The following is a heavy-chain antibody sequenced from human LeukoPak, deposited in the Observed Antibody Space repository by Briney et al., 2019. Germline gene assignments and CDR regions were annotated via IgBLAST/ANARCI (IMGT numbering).Heavy chain of an antibody. CDR1: GFTFDDYG. Sequence: GGSLRLSCAASGFTFDDYGMSWVPQAPGKGLEWVSGINWNGGSTGYADSVKGRFTISRDNSKNTLYLQMNSLRAEDTAVYYCAKARYCSGGSCFPQLTPDYWGQGTLVTVSS. D-gene: IGHD2-15*01. CDR2: INWNGGST. J-gene: IGHJ4*02. CDR3: AKARYCSGGSCFPQLTPDY. V-gene: IGHV3-20*04.